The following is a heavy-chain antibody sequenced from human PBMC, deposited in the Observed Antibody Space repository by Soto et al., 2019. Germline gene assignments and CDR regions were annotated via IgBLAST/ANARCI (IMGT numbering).Heavy chain of an antibody. CDR1: GGSVSSGSYY. J-gene: IGHJ5*02. CDR3: ARLYTAFTVGYCPRVSCRPCDT. CDR2: IYYSGST. Sequence: SETLSLTCTVSGGSVSSGSYYWSWIRQPPGKGLEWIGYIYYSGSTNYNPSLESRVTISVDTSKNQFFLNLISVTAADTAVYYCARLYTAFTVGYCPRVSCRPCDTWVQGTLVTVSS. V-gene: IGHV4-61*01. D-gene: IGHD2-15*01.